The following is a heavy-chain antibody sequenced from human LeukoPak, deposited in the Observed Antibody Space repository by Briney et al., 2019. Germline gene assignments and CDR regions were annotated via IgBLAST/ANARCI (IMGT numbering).Heavy chain of an antibody. CDR1: GFTFSSYA. V-gene: IGHV3-66*01. J-gene: IGHJ3*01. CDR3: ARAVDIVATTPFDL. D-gene: IGHD5-12*01. CDR2: LYTGGTT. Sequence: QPGGSLRLPCAASGFTFSSYAMSWVRQAPGKGLEWVSVLYTGGTTYYADSVKGRFTISRDNSKNTVYLDMNSLRAEDTAVYYCARAVDIVATTPFDLWGQGTMVTVSS.